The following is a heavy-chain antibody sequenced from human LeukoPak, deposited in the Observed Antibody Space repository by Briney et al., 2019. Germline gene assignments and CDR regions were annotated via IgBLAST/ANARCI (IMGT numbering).Heavy chain of an antibody. CDR3: ARGYYDSSGYYSYYFDY. Sequence: GASVKVSCKASGGTFSSYAISWVRQAPGQGLEWMGWMNPNSGNTGYAQKFQGRVTITRNTSISTAYMELSSLRSEDTAVYYCARGYYDSSGYYSYYFDYWGQGTLVTVSS. CDR2: MNPNSGNT. V-gene: IGHV1-8*03. D-gene: IGHD3-22*01. CDR1: GGTFSSYA. J-gene: IGHJ4*02.